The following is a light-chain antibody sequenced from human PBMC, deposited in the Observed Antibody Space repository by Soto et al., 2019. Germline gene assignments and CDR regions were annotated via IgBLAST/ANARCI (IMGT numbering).Light chain of an antibody. CDR3: QSYDSSRGVV. CDR1: ISNIGAGYD. J-gene: IGLJ2*01. CDR2: GNS. Sequence: QSVLTQPPSVSGAPGQRVTISCTGSISNIGAGYDVHWYQQLPGTAPKLLIYGNSNRPSGVPDRFSGSKSGTSASLAITGLQAEDEADYYCQSYDSSRGVVFGGGTKVTVL. V-gene: IGLV1-40*01.